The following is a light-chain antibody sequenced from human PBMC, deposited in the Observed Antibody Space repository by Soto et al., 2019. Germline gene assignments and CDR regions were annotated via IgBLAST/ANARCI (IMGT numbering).Light chain of an antibody. CDR1: QSFSNNY. Sequence: EIVLTQSPGTLSLSPGERATLSCRASQSFSNNYLAWYQQKPGQAPRLLIYGASSRATGIPARFSGSGSGTDFTLTISRLEAEDFAVYYCQQYRDSWTFGQGTKVEIK. V-gene: IGKV3-20*01. CDR2: GAS. J-gene: IGKJ1*01. CDR3: QQYRDSWT.